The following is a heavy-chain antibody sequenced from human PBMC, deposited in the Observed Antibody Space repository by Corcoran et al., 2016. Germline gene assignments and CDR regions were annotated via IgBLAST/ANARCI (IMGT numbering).Heavy chain of an antibody. CDR1: GGSFSGYY. Sequence: QVQLQQWGAGLLKPSETLSLTCAVYGGSFSGYYWSWIRQPPGKGLEWIGEISHSGSTNYNPSLKSRVIFSVDTSKNQVSLNLSYVTAADTAVYYCARSRAARRGAFEYWGQGTLVTVSS. CDR2: ISHSGST. V-gene: IGHV4-34*01. D-gene: IGHD6-6*01. CDR3: ARSRAARRGAFEY. J-gene: IGHJ4*02.